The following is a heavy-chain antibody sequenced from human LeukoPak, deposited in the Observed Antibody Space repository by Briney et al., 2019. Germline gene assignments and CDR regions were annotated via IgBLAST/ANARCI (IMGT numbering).Heavy chain of an antibody. V-gene: IGHV3-48*01. J-gene: IGHJ4*02. Sequence: PGGSLRLSCVASGSTFNKYSMNWVRQAPGKGLQWLSYISGTSRTIYYADSVKGRFAISRDNARNSLYLQMSSLRVEDTAVYYCAKDGWLESGRTPFYFDSWGQGTLVTVSS. CDR2: ISGTSRTI. CDR1: GSTFNKYS. CDR3: AKDGWLESGRTPFYFDS. D-gene: IGHD3-10*01.